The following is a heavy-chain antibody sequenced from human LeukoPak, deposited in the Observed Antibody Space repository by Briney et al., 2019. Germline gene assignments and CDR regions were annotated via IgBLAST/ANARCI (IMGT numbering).Heavy chain of an antibody. CDR3: ARERYYYDSSGYLNYYYYYGMDV. CDR2: IYNSGST. CDR1: GGPTRSGGYY. D-gene: IGHD3-22*01. Sequence: SHPLSLLSTLSGGPTRSGGYYWSWTRQHPGKSLEWIGYIYNSGSTYYNPSLKSRVTISVHTSKNQLSLKLSSVTASDTAVYYCARERYYYDSSGYLNYYYYYGMDVWGQGTTVTVSS. V-gene: IGHV4-31*03. J-gene: IGHJ6*02.